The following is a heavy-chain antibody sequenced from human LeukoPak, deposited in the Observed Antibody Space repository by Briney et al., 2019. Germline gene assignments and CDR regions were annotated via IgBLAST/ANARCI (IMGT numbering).Heavy chain of an antibody. V-gene: IGHV1-2*02. Sequence: ASVKVSCKASGYTFTGYYMHWVRQAPGQGLEWMGWINPNSGGTNYAQKFQGRVTMTRDTSISTAYMELSRLRSDDTAVYYCATSHYYDSSGWYDAFDIWGQGTMVTVSS. CDR1: GYTFTGYY. J-gene: IGHJ3*02. CDR2: INPNSGGT. CDR3: ATSHYYDSSGWYDAFDI. D-gene: IGHD3-22*01.